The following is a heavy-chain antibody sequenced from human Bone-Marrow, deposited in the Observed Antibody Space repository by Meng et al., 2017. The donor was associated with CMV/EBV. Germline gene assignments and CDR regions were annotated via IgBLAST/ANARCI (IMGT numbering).Heavy chain of an antibody. Sequence: ESLKISCAASGFTFSSYEMNWVRQAPGKGLEWIGEIYHSGSTNYNPSLKSRVTISVDKSKNQFSLKLSSVTAADTAVYYCARAGGIVGATQYWGQGTLVTVYS. V-gene: IGHV4-34*01. CDR1: GFTFSSYE. CDR2: IYHSGST. CDR3: ARAGGIVGATQY. J-gene: IGHJ4*02. D-gene: IGHD1-26*01.